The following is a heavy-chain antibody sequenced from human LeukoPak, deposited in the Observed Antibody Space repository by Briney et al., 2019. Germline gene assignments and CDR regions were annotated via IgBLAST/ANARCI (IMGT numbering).Heavy chain of an antibody. J-gene: IGHJ4*02. CDR3: ARARKAYDSSDY. CDR1: GFTFSSYW. D-gene: IGHD3-22*01. CDR2: IKQDGSEN. Sequence: GGSLRLSCAASGFTFSSYWMSWVRQAPGKGLEWVANIKQDGSENYYVDSVRGRFTISRDNAKNSLYLQMNNVRAEDTAVYYCARARKAYDSSDYWGQGTLVTVSS. V-gene: IGHV3-7*04.